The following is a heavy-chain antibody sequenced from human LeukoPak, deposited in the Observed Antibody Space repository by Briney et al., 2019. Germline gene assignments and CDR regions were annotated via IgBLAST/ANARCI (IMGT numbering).Heavy chain of an antibody. Sequence: GGSLRLSCAASGFTFSGFGMHWVRQAPGKGLEWVAFVRYDGSDKYYADSVEGRFTISRDNSKNTVYLQMKSVRAEDTAVYYCAESHAHDYADFSDYWGQGTLVTVSS. J-gene: IGHJ4*02. D-gene: IGHD4-17*01. CDR1: GFTFSGFG. CDR3: AESHAHDYADFSDY. V-gene: IGHV3-30*02. CDR2: VRYDGSDK.